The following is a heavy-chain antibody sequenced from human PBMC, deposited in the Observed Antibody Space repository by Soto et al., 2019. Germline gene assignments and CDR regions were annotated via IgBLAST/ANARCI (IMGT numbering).Heavy chain of an antibody. CDR2: ISAYNGNT. V-gene: IGHV1-18*01. CDR3: ARGPNYDILTGNYDGMDV. CDR1: GYTFSSFG. J-gene: IGHJ6*02. Sequence: QVQLVQSGAEVKKPGASVKVSCKASGYTFSSFGISWVRQAPGQGLEWMGWISAYNGNTNYAQKLQGRVTMTTDTSTSTAYMELRSLRSDDTAVYYCARGPNYDILTGNYDGMDVWGQGTTVTVSS. D-gene: IGHD3-9*01.